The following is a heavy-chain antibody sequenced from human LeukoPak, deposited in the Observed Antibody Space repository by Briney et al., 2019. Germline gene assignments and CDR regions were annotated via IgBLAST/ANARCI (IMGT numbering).Heavy chain of an antibody. Sequence: GRSQRLSCAASGFTFSSYAMHWVRQAPGKGLEWVAVISYDGSDKYYADSVKGRFTISRSKCENTLYLQMNSLRAEDTAVYYCANDTAMAHFDYRGQGTLVTVSS. V-gene: IGHV3-30*18. D-gene: IGHD5-18*01. CDR1: GFTFSSYA. CDR3: ANDTAMAHFDY. J-gene: IGHJ4*02. CDR2: ISYDGSDK.